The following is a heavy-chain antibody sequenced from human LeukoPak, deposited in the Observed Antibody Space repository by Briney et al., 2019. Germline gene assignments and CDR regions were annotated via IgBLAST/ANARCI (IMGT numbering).Heavy chain of an antibody. J-gene: IGHJ6*03. V-gene: IGHV3-15*01. Sequence: GGSLRLSCAASGFTFSNYWMSWVRQAPGKGLEWVGRIKSKTDGGTTDYAAPVKGRFTISRDDSKNTLYLQMNSLKTEDTAVYYCTRPYPYYYMDVWGKGTTVTVSS. CDR2: IKSKTDGGTT. CDR1: GFTFSNYW. CDR3: TRPYPYYYMDV.